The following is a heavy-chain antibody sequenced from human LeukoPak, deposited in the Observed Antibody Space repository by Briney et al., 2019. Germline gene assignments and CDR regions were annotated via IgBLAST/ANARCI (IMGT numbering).Heavy chain of an antibody. CDR2: ISSSSTYI. V-gene: IGHV3-21*04. CDR1: GFAFSTYT. J-gene: IGHJ3*02. CDR3: ARDSGHDAFDI. Sequence: GGSLRLSCAASGFAFSTYTMNWVRQAPGKGLEWVSSISSSSTYIYYADSVRGRFTVSRDNAKNSLYLQMNSLRAEDTAVYYCARDSGHDAFDIWGQGTMVTVSS.